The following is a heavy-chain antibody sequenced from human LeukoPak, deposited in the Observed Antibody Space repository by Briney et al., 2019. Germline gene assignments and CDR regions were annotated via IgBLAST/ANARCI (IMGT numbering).Heavy chain of an antibody. CDR3: ARDWGVVVAATFDFDI. Sequence: HAGGSLRLSCAASGFAFSSYGMHWDRQGPGKGLVWVAVTWNDGSNKYYADSVKGRFTISRDTSKNTLYLQMISLGAEDTAVYYCARDWGVVVAATFDFDIWGQGTMVTVSS. J-gene: IGHJ3*02. V-gene: IGHV3-33*01. D-gene: IGHD2-15*01. CDR1: GFAFSSYG. CDR2: TWNDGSNK.